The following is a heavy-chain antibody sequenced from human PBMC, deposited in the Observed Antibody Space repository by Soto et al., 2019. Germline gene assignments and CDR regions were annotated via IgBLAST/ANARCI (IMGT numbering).Heavy chain of an antibody. Sequence: SETLSLTCTVSGDSISSYYWSWIRQPPGKGLEWIGYIYYSGSTNYNPSLKSRVTISVDTSRNQFSLNLSSVTAADTAVYYCTRHVSSASSGWYYFDYWGQGTLVTVSS. CDR3: TRHVSSASSGWYYFDY. CDR1: GDSISSYY. CDR2: IYYSGST. D-gene: IGHD6-19*01. V-gene: IGHV4-59*08. J-gene: IGHJ4*02.